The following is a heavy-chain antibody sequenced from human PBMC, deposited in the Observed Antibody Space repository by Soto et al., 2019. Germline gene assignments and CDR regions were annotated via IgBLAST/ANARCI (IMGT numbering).Heavy chain of an antibody. Sequence: ASVKVSCKASGYTFTSYGISWVRQAPGQGLEWMGWISAYNGNTNYAQKLQGRVTMTTDTSTSTAYMELRSLRSDDTAVYYCARGSSSWSAYNWFDPWGQGTLVTVSS. J-gene: IGHJ5*02. V-gene: IGHV1-18*01. CDR2: ISAYNGNT. CDR3: ARGSSSWSAYNWFDP. CDR1: GYTFTSYG. D-gene: IGHD6-13*01.